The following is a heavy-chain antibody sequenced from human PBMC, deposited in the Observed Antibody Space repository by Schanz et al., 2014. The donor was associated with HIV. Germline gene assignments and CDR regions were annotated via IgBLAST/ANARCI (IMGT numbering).Heavy chain of an antibody. D-gene: IGHD1-26*01. J-gene: IGHJ6*02. V-gene: IGHV3-48*02. CDR3: TRDGGCSGSACYGYGMDV. CDR2: MIWNNGI. CDR1: GFTFNSYA. Sequence: EVQLVESGGDLVNPGGSLRLSCAASGFTFNSYAMNWVRQAPGKGLEWVAHMIWNNGIYYADSVKGRFTISRDNAKNTLFLQMNNLREDDTAVYYCTRDGGCSGSACYGYGMDVWGQGTTVTVSS.